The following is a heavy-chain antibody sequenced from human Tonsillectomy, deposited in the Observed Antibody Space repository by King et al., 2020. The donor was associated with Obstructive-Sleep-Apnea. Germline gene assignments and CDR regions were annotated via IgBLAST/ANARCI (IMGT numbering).Heavy chain of an antibody. D-gene: IGHD3-10*01. J-gene: IGHJ4*02. CDR3: AGVVRGVIWFGELPY. CDR2: IYYSGST. V-gene: IGHV4-39*07. CDR1: GGSISSSSYY. Sequence: QLQESGPGLVKPSETLSLTCTVSGGSISSSSYYWGWIRQPPGKGLEWIGSIYYSGSTYYNPSLKSRVTISVDTSKNQFSLKLSSVTAADTAVYYCAGVVRGVIWFGELPYWGQGTLVTVSS.